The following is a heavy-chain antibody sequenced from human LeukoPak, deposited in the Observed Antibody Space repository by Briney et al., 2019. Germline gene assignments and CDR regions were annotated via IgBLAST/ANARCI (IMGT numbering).Heavy chain of an antibody. D-gene: IGHD5-24*01. V-gene: IGHV3-21*04. CDR2: ISSTSTYI. Sequence: KPGGSLRLSCVASGFAFSDDSMNWVRQPPGKGLEWVSSISSTSTYIYYADSVKGRFTISRDNSKNSLYLQMNSLRTEDTALYYCAKAPSNYAPFDYWGQGTLVTVSS. CDR3: AKAPSNYAPFDY. J-gene: IGHJ4*02. CDR1: GFAFSDDS.